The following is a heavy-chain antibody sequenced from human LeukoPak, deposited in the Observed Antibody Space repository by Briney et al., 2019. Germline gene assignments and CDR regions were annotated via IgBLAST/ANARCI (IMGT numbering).Heavy chain of an antibody. D-gene: IGHD2-15*01. Sequence: GASVKVSCKASGYTFTSYGISWVRQAPGQGLEWMGWINPNSGGTNYAQKFQGRVTMTRDTSISTAYMELSRLRSDDTAVYYCAIFESAATVFDYWGQGTLVTVSS. CDR2: INPNSGGT. CDR3: AIFESAATVFDY. V-gene: IGHV1-2*02. J-gene: IGHJ4*02. CDR1: GYTFTSYG.